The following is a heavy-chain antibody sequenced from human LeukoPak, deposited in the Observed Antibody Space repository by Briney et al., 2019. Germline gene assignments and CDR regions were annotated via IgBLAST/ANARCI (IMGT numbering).Heavy chain of an antibody. J-gene: IGHJ4*02. CDR1: GYTLTELS. Sequence: ASVKVSCKVSGYTLTELSMHWVRQAPGKGLEWMGWISAYNGNTNYAQKLQGRVTMTTDTSTSTAYMELRSLRSDDTAVYYCARDGVVPAATEGYWGQGTLVTVSS. D-gene: IGHD2-2*01. CDR3: ARDGVVPAATEGY. CDR2: ISAYNGNT. V-gene: IGHV1-18*01.